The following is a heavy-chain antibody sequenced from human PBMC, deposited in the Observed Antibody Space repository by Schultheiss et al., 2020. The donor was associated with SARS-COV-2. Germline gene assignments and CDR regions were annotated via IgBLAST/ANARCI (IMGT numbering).Heavy chain of an antibody. J-gene: IGHJ4*02. D-gene: IGHD3-3*01. Sequence: SQTLSLTCTVSGGSVSSGSYYWSWIRQPPGKGLEWIGYIYYSGSTYYNPSLKSRVTISVDTSKNQFSLKLSSVTAADTAVYYCARTRYYDFWVDYWGQGTLVTVSS. CDR2: IYYSGST. V-gene: IGHV4-31*03. CDR1: GGSVSSGSYY. CDR3: ARTRYYDFWVDY.